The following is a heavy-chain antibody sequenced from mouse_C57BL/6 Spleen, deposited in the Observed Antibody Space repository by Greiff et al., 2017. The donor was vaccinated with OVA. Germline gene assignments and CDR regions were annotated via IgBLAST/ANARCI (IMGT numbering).Heavy chain of an antibody. V-gene: IGHV1-22*01. CDR2: INPNNGGT. D-gene: IGHD1-1*01. Sequence: VQLQQSGPELVKPGASVKMSCKASGYTFTDYNMHWVKQSHGKSLEWIGYINPNNGGTSYNQKFKGKATLTVNKSSSTAYMELRSLTSEESAVYYCARGIITTVVAPYYYAMDYWGQGTSVTVSS. CDR3: ARGIITTVVAPYYYAMDY. J-gene: IGHJ4*01. CDR1: GYTFTDYN.